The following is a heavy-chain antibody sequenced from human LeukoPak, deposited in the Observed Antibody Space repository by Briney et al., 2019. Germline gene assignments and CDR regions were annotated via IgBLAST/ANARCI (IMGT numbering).Heavy chain of an antibody. D-gene: IGHD5-12*01. CDR1: GFTFSNYA. CDR3: AKAADSGYDRSPVDY. V-gene: IGHV3-23*01. Sequence: GGSLRLSCAASGFTFSNYAMRWVRQAPGKGLEWVSGISGSGDSTYYADSVKGRFTISRDNSKNTLYLQMNSLRAEDTAVYYCAKAADSGYDRSPVDYWGQGTLVTVSS. CDR2: ISGSGDST. J-gene: IGHJ4*02.